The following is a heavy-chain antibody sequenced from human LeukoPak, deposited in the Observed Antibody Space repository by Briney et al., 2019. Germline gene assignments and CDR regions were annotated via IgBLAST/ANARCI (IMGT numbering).Heavy chain of an antibody. J-gene: IGHJ6*03. V-gene: IGHV4-59*01. Sequence: SETLSLTCTVSGGSISSYYWSWIRQPPGKGLEWIGYIYCSGSTNYNPSLKSRVTISVDTSKNQFSLKLTSVTAADTAMYYCARTTEGGYTYGYFYYYYMDVWGKGTTVTISS. CDR3: ARTTEGGYTYGYFYYYYMDV. CDR1: GGSISSYY. CDR2: IYCSGST. D-gene: IGHD5-18*01.